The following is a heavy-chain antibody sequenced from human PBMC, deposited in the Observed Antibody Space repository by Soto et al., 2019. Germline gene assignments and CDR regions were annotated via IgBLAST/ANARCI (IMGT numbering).Heavy chain of an antibody. CDR2: INSDGSST. CDR3: ARPKPLTYGDYGFDS. D-gene: IGHD4-17*01. Sequence: GSLRLSCAASGFTFSSYWMHWVRQAPGKGLVWVSRINSDGSSTSYADSVKGRFTISRDNAKNTLYLQMSSLRAEDTAVYYCARPKPLTYGDYGFDSWGQGILVTVSS. J-gene: IGHJ4*02. CDR1: GFTFSSYW. V-gene: IGHV3-74*01.